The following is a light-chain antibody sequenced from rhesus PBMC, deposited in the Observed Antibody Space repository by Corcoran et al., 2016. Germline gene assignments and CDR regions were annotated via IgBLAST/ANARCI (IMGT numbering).Light chain of an antibody. Sequence: DIQMTQSPSSLSASVGDRVTVTCRASQGIDKELSWYQQKPGKAPILLIYATSNLKTGGSSRFSGSGSGTDYTLTISSLQPEDVATYFCLQDYTLPFSFGQGTKVEIK. CDR1: QGIDKE. J-gene: IGKJ2*01. V-gene: IGKV1-94*01. CDR3: LQDYTLPFS. CDR2: ATS.